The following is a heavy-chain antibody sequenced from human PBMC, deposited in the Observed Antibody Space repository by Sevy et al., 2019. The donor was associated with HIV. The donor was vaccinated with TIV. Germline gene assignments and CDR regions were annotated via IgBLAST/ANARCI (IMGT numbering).Heavy chain of an antibody. CDR3: AGSTQVAGRNNWFDP. D-gene: IGHD6-19*01. Sequence: ASVKVSCKASGYTFTSYGISWVRQAPGQGLEWMGWISTYNSIRNSAQKFQDRVTMTTDTSTSTAYMELRSLGSDGTAGYYRAGSTQVAGRNNWFDPWGQGTLVTVSS. V-gene: IGHV1-18*01. J-gene: IGHJ5*02. CDR2: ISTYNSIR. CDR1: GYTFTSYG.